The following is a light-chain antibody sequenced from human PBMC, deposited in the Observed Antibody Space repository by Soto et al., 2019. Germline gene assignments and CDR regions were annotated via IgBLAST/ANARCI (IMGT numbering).Light chain of an antibody. CDR1: QSVSDS. J-gene: IGKJ5*01. CDR2: DIS. Sequence: EIVMTQSPATLSVSPGERATLSCRASQSVSDSLAWYQQKPGQATRLLIFDISTRATGIPARFSGSGSGTEFTLTISSVQSEDFAVYSCQQYKNWPPITFGQGTRLEIK. CDR3: QQYKNWPPIT. V-gene: IGKV3-15*01.